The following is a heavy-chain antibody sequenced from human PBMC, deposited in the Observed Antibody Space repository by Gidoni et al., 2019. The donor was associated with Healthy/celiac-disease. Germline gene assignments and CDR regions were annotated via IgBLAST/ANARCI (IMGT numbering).Heavy chain of an antibody. Sequence: QVQLQESGPGLVKPSETLSLTCTVSGGSVSNGSYYWSWIRPPPGKGLEWIGYIYYSGSTNYNPSLKSRVTISVDTSKNQFSLKLSSVTAADTAVYYCARGNYDSSGYYLLLDYWGQGTLVTVSS. V-gene: IGHV4-61*01. J-gene: IGHJ4*02. D-gene: IGHD3-22*01. CDR1: GGSVSNGSYY. CDR2: IYYSGST. CDR3: ARGNYDSSGYYLLLDY.